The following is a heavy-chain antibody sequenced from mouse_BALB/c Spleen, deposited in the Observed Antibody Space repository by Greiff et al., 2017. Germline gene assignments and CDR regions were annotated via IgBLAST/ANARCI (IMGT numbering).Heavy chain of an antibody. D-gene: IGHD2-1*01. J-gene: IGHJ3*01. CDR2: ISSGGSYT. V-gene: IGHV5-9-4*01. CDR3: ARDYGNYPFAY. Sequence: EVKLVESGGGLVKPGGSLKLSCAASGFTFSSYAMSWVRQSPEKRLEWVAEISSGGSYTYYPDTVTGRFTISRDNAKNTLYLEMSSLRSEDTAMYYCARDYGNYPFAYWGQGTLVTVSA. CDR1: GFTFSSYA.